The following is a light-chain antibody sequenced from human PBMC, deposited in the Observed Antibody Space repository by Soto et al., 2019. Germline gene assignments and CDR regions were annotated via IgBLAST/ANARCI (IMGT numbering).Light chain of an antibody. V-gene: IGLV2-14*02. CDR3: SSYTSSSTLSYV. Sequence: QSVLTQPASVSGSPGQSITISCTGTSSDVGSYIFVSWFQQHPGKAPKLMIYDVSNRPSGVSNRFSGSKSGNTASLTISGLQAEDEADYYCSSYTSSSTLSYVFGTGTKVTVL. CDR2: DVS. CDR1: SSDVGSYIF. J-gene: IGLJ1*01.